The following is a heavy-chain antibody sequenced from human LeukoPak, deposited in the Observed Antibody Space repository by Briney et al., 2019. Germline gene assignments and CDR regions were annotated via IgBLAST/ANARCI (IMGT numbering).Heavy chain of an antibody. CDR3: AKAGHGSYYYDSSGYYVEYYFDY. V-gene: IGHV1-2*06. CDR1: GYTFTGYY. D-gene: IGHD3-22*01. CDR2: INPNSGGT. Sequence: ASVKVSCKASGYTFTGYYMHWVRQAPGQGLEWMGRINPNSGGTNYAQKFQGRVTMTRDTSISTAYMELSRLRSDDTAVYYCAKAGHGSYYYDSSGYYVEYYFDYWGQGTLVTVSS. J-gene: IGHJ4*02.